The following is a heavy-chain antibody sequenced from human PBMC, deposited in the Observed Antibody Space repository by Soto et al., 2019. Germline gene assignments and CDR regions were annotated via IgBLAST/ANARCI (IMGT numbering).Heavy chain of an antibody. CDR1: GVSFNNNG. CDR2: VSPPFRTS. J-gene: IGHJ6*02. D-gene: IGHD3-10*01. Sequence: QVQMEQSGAEVKKPGSSVKVSCKTSGVSFNNNGIGWVRQAPGHGLEWMGGVSPPFRTSNYARKFQGRISITADASSGTVNMELSSLTSEDTAQYYCARVLYYGSGRYSPYGMDVWGQGTTVTVSS. V-gene: IGHV1-69*01. CDR3: ARVLYYGSGRYSPYGMDV.